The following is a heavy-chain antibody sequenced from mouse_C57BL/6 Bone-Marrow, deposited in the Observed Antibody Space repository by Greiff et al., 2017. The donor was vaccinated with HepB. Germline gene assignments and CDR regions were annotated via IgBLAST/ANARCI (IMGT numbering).Heavy chain of an antibody. Sequence: QVQLQQPGAELVRPGSSVKLSCKASGYTFTSYWMHWVKQRPIQGLEWIGNIDPSDSETHYNQKFKDKATLTVDKSSSTAYMQLSSQTSEDSAVYYCARFHYSNYPYFAYWGQGTTLTVSS. J-gene: IGHJ2*01. CDR2: IDPSDSET. V-gene: IGHV1-52*01. CDR3: ARFHYSNYPYFAY. CDR1: GYTFTSYW. D-gene: IGHD2-5*01.